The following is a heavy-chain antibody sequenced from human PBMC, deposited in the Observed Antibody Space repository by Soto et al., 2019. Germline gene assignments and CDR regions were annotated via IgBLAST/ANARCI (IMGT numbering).Heavy chain of an antibody. CDR3: AKDLDSPDPQMLGAFDY. CDR1: GFTFGSYA. D-gene: IGHD3-16*01. J-gene: IGHJ4*02. CDR2: ISGSGGRT. Sequence: EVQLLESGGGLVQPGGSLGLSCGASGFTFGSYAMPWVCQAPGKGLEWVMGISGSGGRTYYADPVKGRFTITSDNSKNTLKLQMNGVRADDTDVYYCAKDLDSPDPQMLGAFDYGGQGTLVTVTS. V-gene: IGHV3-23*01.